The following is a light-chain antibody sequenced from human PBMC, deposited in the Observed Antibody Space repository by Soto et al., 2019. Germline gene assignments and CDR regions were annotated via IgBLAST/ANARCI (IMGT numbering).Light chain of an antibody. CDR1: QSLSSY. CDR2: GAS. Sequence: IVLTPSPATLSLSPGERATLSCRASQSLSSYLAWYQQKPGQAPRLLIYGASTRATGIPARFSGSGSGTDFTLTISRLEPEDFAVYYCQQYAGSPPWTFGQGTKVDIK. CDR3: QQYAGSPPWT. V-gene: IGKV3-20*01. J-gene: IGKJ1*01.